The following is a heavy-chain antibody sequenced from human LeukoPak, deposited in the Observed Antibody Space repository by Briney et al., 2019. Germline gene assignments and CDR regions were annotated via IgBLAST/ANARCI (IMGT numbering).Heavy chain of an antibody. CDR1: GFTFSSYA. V-gene: IGHV3-23*01. Sequence: GGSLRLSCAASGFTFSSYAMSWVRQAPGKGLEWVSAISGSGGSTYYADSVKGRFTISRDNSKNTLYLQMNSLRAEDTAVYYCANGDDSNGYPNRGPPSQFDYWGQGTLVTVSS. J-gene: IGHJ4*02. CDR2: ISGSGGST. D-gene: IGHD3-22*01. CDR3: ANGDDSNGYPNRGPPSQFDY.